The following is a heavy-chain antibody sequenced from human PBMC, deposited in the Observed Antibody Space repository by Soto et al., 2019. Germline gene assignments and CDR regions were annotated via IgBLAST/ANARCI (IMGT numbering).Heavy chain of an antibody. CDR3: ARDYSLELRYYYYYIDV. CDR2: FSAYNGNT. CDR1: GYTFTSYG. D-gene: IGHD1-7*01. J-gene: IGHJ6*03. Sequence: QVQLVQYGAEVKKPGASVKVCCKASGYTFTSYGISGVRQAPGQGLEWIGWFSAYNGNTNYAQKLQGRVTMTTDTSTRTAYMELRSRRSDDTAVYYCARDYSLELRYYYYYIDVWGKGTTVTVS. V-gene: IGHV1-18*01.